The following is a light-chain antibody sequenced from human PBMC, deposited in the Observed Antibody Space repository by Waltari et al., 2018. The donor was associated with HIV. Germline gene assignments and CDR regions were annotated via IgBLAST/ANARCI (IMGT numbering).Light chain of an antibody. V-gene: IGLV1-47*01. Sequence: QSVVTQSPSASGTPGQSVTISCSGRSSNIGSNNVFWYQHLPGTAPKLLLDGDNQRPSGVPDRISGSRSGTSASLAISGRRSEDEAVYYCVVWDDSLSGVVFGGGTSLTVL. CDR2: GDN. CDR1: SSNIGSNN. J-gene: IGLJ2*01. CDR3: VVWDDSLSGVV.